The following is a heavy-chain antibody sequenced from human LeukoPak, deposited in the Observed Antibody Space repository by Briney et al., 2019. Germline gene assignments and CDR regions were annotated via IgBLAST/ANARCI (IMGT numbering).Heavy chain of an antibody. CDR3: ARDKGIAAARSDYYYYYMDV. J-gene: IGHJ6*03. Sequence: SVKVSCKASGGTFSSYAISWVRQAPGQGLEWMGGIIPIFGTANYAQKFQGRVTITADESTSTAYMELSSLRSEDTAVYYCARDKGIAAARSDYYYYYMDVWGKGTTVTVSS. V-gene: IGHV1-69*13. CDR1: GGTFSSYA. CDR2: IIPIFGTA. D-gene: IGHD6-13*01.